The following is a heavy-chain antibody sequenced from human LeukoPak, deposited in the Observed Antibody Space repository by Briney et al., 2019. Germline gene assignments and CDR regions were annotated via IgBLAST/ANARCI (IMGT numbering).Heavy chain of an antibody. Sequence: SLRLSCAASGFTFDDYAMHWVRQAPGKGLEWVSGISWNSGSIGYADSVKGRFTISRDNAKNSLYLQMNSLRAEDTALYYCAKDGTAGSGSSFDYWGQGTLVTVSS. CDR1: GFTFDDYA. J-gene: IGHJ4*02. D-gene: IGHD3-10*01. V-gene: IGHV3-9*01. CDR2: ISWNSGSI. CDR3: AKDGTAGSGSSFDY.